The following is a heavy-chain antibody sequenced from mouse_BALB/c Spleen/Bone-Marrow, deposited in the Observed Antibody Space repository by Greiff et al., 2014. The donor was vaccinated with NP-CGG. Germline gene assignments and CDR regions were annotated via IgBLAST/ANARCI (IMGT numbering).Heavy chain of an antibody. CDR1: GYTFSSYY. V-gene: IGHV1S81*02. CDR3: TRSNYGYWYFDV. J-gene: IGHJ1*01. D-gene: IGHD1-1*01. CDR2: INPSNGGT. Sequence: VQLQESGAELVKPGASVKLSCKASGYTFSSYYMYWVKQRPGQGLEWIGEINPSNGGTKFNEKFKSKATPTVDKSSSTAYMQLSSLTSEDSAVYYCTRSNYGYWYFDVWGAGTTVTVSS.